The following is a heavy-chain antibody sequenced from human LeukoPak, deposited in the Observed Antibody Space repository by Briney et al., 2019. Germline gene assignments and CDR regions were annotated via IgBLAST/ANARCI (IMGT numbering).Heavy chain of an antibody. CDR3: ARAGPPDYYYYMDV. V-gene: IGHV4-59*12. CDR2: IYYSGST. Sequence: KPSETLSLTCTVSGVSISSYYWSWIRQPPGKGLEWIGYIYYSGSTNYNPSLKRRVTISVDTSKNQSSLQLSSVTAADTAVYYCARAGPPDYYYYMDVWGKGTTVTVSS. J-gene: IGHJ6*03. CDR1: GVSISSYY.